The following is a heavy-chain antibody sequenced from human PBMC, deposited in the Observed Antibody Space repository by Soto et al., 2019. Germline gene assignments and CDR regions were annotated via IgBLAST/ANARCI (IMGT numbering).Heavy chain of an antibody. CDR2: IIPVFPTT. CDR3: ARDLSTQGLDS. CDR1: GGTSSSEV. V-gene: IGHV1-69*12. D-gene: IGHD2-21*02. Sequence: VLLVQSGAEVKKPGSSVRVSCKAPGGTSSSEVCTWGRQAPGQGLEWMGEIIPVFPTTNYAQSFQGRVTFPADESTRTVYMELSGLRYEDTAMYYCARDLSTQGLDSWGQGTLVTVSS. J-gene: IGHJ4*02.